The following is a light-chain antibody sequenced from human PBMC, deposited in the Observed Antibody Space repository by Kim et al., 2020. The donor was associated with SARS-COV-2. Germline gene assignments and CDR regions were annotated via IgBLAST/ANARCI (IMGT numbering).Light chain of an antibody. CDR3: QQYSTYSGLT. V-gene: IGKV1-5*03. Sequence: DIQVTQSPSTLSASVGDRVNITCRASQNINNWLAWYQHKPGKAPNLLIYKASSLQSGVPSRFSGSASGTEFTLTIGCLQPDDFASYYYQQYSTYSGLTFGGGTKVDIK. J-gene: IGKJ4*01. CDR1: QNINNW. CDR2: KAS.